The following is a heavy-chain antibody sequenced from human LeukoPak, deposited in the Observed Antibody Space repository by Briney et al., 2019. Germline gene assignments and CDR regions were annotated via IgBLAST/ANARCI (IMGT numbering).Heavy chain of an antibody. CDR3: VRGLTGYSYFFDY. V-gene: IGHV4-30-4*08. CDR2: VYYDGST. J-gene: IGHJ4*02. Sequence: SQTLSLTCTVSGDSFSSANYYWTWVRQPPGKGLEWIGYVYYDGSTYYHPSLQSRLAISVDTSKNQFSLSLTSVTAADTAVYYCVRGLTGYSYFFDYWGQGALVTVSS. CDR1: GDSFSSANYY. D-gene: IGHD1-20*01.